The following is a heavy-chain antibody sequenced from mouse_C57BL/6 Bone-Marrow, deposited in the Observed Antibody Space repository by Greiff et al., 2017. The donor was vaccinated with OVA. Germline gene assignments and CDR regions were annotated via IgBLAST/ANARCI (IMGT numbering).Heavy chain of an antibody. V-gene: IGHV14-4*01. Sequence: DVQLQESGAELVRPGASVQLSCTASGFNIKDDYMHWVKQRPEQGLEWIGWIDPENGDTEYASKFQGKATITADTSSNTAYLQLSSLTSEDTAVYYCTTFNWDGFDYWGQGTTLTVSS. D-gene: IGHD4-1*01. J-gene: IGHJ2*01. CDR2: IDPENGDT. CDR3: TTFNWDGFDY. CDR1: GFNIKDDY.